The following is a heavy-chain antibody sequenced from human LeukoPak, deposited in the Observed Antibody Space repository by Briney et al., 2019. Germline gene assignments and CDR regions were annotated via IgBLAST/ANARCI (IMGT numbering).Heavy chain of an antibody. V-gene: IGHV3-73*01. J-gene: IGHJ4*02. CDR3: TRLSMVRGAGGDY. CDR1: GFTFSDYD. CDR2: IRSKANSYAT. Sequence: GGSLRLSCAASGFTFSDYDMHWVRQASGKGLEWVGRIRSKANSYATAYAASVKGRFTISRDDSKNTAYLQMNSLKTEDTAVYYCTRLSMVRGAGGDYWGQGTLVTVSS. D-gene: IGHD3-10*01.